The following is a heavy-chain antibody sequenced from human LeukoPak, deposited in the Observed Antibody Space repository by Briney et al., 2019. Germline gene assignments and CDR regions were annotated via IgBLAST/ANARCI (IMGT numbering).Heavy chain of an antibody. CDR1: GFTFDDYA. D-gene: IGHD6-6*01. J-gene: IGHJ3*02. CDR3: AKDGSSSLYDAFDI. CDR2: ISWNSGSI. Sequence: GGSLRLSCAASGFTFDDYAMHWVRQAPGKGLEWVSGISWNSGSIGYANSVKGRFTISRDNAKNSLYLQMNSLRAEDMALYYCAKDGSSSLYDAFDIWGQGTMVTVSS. V-gene: IGHV3-9*03.